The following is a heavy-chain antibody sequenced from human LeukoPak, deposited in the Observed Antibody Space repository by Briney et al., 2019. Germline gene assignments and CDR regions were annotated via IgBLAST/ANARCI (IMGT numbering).Heavy chain of an antibody. CDR1: GFTFSDYG. V-gene: IGHV3-30*19. CDR3: ARDRAAAGTGAFDI. CDR2: ISYDGSNK. D-gene: IGHD6-13*01. J-gene: IGHJ3*02. Sequence: GGSLRLSCAASGFTFSDYGMHWVRQAPGKGLEWVAVISYDGSNKYYADSVKGRFTISRDNSKNTLYLQMNSLRAEDTAVYYCARDRAAAGTGAFDIWGQRTMVTVSS.